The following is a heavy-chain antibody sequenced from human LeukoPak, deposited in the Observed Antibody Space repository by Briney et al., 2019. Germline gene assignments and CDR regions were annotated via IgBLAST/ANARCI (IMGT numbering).Heavy chain of an antibody. D-gene: IGHD1-26*01. CDR3: AKKWGVGTTTLDYFDY. CDR1: GFTFGIYA. Sequence: GGSLRLSCAVSGFTFGIYAMTWVRQAPGRGLEWVSTISGSGGTTHFADSVKGRFTISRDNSKNTLYLQMNSLTDEDTAVYYCAKKWGVGTTTLDYFDYWGQGTLVTVSS. V-gene: IGHV3-23*01. J-gene: IGHJ4*02. CDR2: ISGSGGTT.